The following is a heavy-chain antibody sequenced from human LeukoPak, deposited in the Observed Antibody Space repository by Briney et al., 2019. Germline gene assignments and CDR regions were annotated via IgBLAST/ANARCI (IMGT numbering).Heavy chain of an antibody. V-gene: IGHV1-2*02. CDR2: INPNSGGT. Sequence: GVSVKVSCKASGYTFTGYYMHWVRQAPGQGLEWMGWINPNSGGTNYAQKFQGRVTMTRDTSISTAYMELSRLRSDDTAVYYCAGTSLDYGDLLDYWGQGTLVTVSS. CDR1: GYTFTGYY. CDR3: AGTSLDYGDLLDY. D-gene: IGHD4-17*01. J-gene: IGHJ4*02.